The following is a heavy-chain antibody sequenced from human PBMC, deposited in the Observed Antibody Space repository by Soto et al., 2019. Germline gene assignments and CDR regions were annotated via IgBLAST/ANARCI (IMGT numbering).Heavy chain of an antibody. CDR2: ISYDGSNK. J-gene: IGHJ1*01. CDR1: GFTFSSYG. V-gene: IGHV3-30*18. Sequence: GGSLRLSCAASGFTFSSYGMHWVRQAPGKGLEWVAVISYDGSNKYYADSVKGRFTISRDDSKNTLYLQMNSLRAEDTAVYYCAKDRAVTMIVVVPWHGGQGTLVTVSS. D-gene: IGHD3-22*01. CDR3: AKDRAVTMIVVVPWH.